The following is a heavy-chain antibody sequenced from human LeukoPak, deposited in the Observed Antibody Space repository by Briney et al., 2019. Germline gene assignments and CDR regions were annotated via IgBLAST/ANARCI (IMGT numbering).Heavy chain of an antibody. J-gene: IGHJ4*02. Sequence: GGSLRLSCAASGFTFSSYTMNWVRQAPGKGLEWVSSISSGNNYMYYADSVKGRFTISRDNAKNSLYLQMNSLRAEDTAVYYCARELISSSSVLLTDYWGQGTLVTVSS. CDR2: ISSGNNYM. V-gene: IGHV3-21*01. CDR3: ARELISSSSVLLTDY. CDR1: GFTFSSYT. D-gene: IGHD6-6*01.